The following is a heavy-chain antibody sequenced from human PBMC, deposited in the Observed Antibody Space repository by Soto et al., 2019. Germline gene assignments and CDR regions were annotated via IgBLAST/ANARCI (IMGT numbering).Heavy chain of an antibody. V-gene: IGHV3-48*01. CDR3: ARHLELSEDWFDP. D-gene: IGHD1-7*01. J-gene: IGHJ5*02. CDR1: GFTLSSHG. CDR2: ISGSGTSI. Sequence: GGSLRLSCVASGFTLSSHGLNWVRQSPGKGLEWISYISGSGTSIYYADSVKGRFTVSRDTSKNQFSLKLSSVTAADTAVYYCARHLELSEDWFDPWGQGTLVTVSS.